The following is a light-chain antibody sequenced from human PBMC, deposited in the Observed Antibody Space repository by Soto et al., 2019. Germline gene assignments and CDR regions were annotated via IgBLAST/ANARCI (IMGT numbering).Light chain of an antibody. CDR1: SGSIATNY. CDR3: QSYDSNSVV. V-gene: IGLV6-57*04. J-gene: IGLJ2*01. CDR2: EDN. Sequence: NFMLTQPHSLSESPGKTVTISCTRSSGSIATNYVQWYRQRPGSAPTTVISEDNQRPSGVPDRFSGSIDTSSNSASLTISGLKTEDEADYYCQSYDSNSVVFGGGTKLTVL.